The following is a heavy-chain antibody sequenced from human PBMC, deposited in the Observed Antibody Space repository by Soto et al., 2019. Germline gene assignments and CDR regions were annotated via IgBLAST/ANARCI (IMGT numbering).Heavy chain of an antibody. D-gene: IGHD1-26*01. J-gene: IGHJ4*02. CDR1: GFTFSSYA. V-gene: IGHV3-23*01. Sequence: QAGGSLRLSCAASGFTFSSYAMSWVRQAPGKGLEWVSAISGSGGSTYYADSVKGRFTISRDNSKNTLYLQMNSLRAEDTAVYYCAKVRYSGRYSDAYYYFDYWGQGNLVTVSS. CDR3: AKVRYSGRYSDAYYYFDY. CDR2: ISGSGGST.